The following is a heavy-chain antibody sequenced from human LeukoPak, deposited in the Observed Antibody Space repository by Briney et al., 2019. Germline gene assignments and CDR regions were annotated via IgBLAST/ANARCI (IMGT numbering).Heavy chain of an antibody. Sequence: SETLSLTCTVSGGSISSYYWSWIRQPAGKGLEWIGRIYTSGSTNYNPSLKSRVTMSVDTSKNQFSLKLSSVTAADTAVYYCAGDIIILPAAIKGVRWFDPWGQGTLVTVSS. CDR3: AGDIIILPAAIKGVRWFDP. CDR2: IYTSGST. D-gene: IGHD2-2*01. J-gene: IGHJ5*02. CDR1: GGSISSYY. V-gene: IGHV4-4*07.